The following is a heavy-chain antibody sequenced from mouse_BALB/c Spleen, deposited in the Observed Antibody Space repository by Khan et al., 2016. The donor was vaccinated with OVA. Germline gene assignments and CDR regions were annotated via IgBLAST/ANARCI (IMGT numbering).Heavy chain of an antibody. J-gene: IGHJ2*01. V-gene: IGHV13-2*02. D-gene: IGHD1-1*01. CDR3: SRGGYYYGTPFDY. CDR1: GFTFSYYR. CDR2: ITVKSDNSGA. Sequence: VQLVETGGGLVRPGNSLKLSCVTSGFTFSYYRMHWLRQFPGKRLEWIAVITVKSDNSGANYAESVKGGFTISRDDSKSSVYLQMNRLREEDTATYYCSRGGYYYGTPFDYWGQGTTLTVSS.